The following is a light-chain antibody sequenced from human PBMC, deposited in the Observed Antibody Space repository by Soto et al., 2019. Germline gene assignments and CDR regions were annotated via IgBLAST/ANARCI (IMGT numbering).Light chain of an antibody. CDR2: DAS. J-gene: IGKJ4*01. CDR3: QQYNSYSPLT. V-gene: IGKV1-5*01. Sequence: DIQMTQSPSTLSASVGDRVTITCRASQSISSWLAWYQQKPGKAPNLLIYDASSLESGVPSRFSGSGSGTEFSLTISSRQPDDFATYYCQQYNSYSPLTFGGGTKVEIK. CDR1: QSISSW.